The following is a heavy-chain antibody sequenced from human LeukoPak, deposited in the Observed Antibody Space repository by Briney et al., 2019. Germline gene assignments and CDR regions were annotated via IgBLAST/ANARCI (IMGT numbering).Heavy chain of an antibody. J-gene: IGHJ4*02. D-gene: IGHD6-19*01. V-gene: IGHV4-39*07. CDR1: GGSISSSSYY. CDR2: IYYSGST. CDR3: ARAVAGDFDY. Sequence: SETLSLTCTVSGGSISSSSYYWGWIRQPPGKGLEWIGSIYYSGSTYYNPSLKSRVTISVDTSKNQFSLKLSSVTAADTAVYYCARAVAGDFDYWGQGTLVTVSS.